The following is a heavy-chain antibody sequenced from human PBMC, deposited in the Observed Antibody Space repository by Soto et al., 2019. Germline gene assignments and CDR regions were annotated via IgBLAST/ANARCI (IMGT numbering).Heavy chain of an antibody. CDR2: ISLNGDSI. D-gene: IGHD2-21*02. CDR1: GFTFSTYS. CDR3: ARGCGGGCQDYFDF. V-gene: IGHV3-48*02. J-gene: IGHJ4*02. Sequence: EVQVVESGGAFVQPGESLRLSCATSGFTFSTYSMNWVRQAPGKGLERVSYISLNGDSIYFGDSMKDRVTISRDNAKKSLYLQMDRLREEDTAMYFCARGCGGGCQDYFDFWGQGTLVSVSS.